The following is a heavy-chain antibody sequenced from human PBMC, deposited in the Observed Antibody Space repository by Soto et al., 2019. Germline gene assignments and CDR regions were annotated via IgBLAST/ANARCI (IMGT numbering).Heavy chain of an antibody. CDR2: VDVGGGST. Sequence: EVQLLESGGGLVQPGGSLRLSCAASGFTFSTHAMIWVRQAPGKGLNWVSTVDVGGGSTYYTDSLKGRFTVSRDNSKNTVYLQLNTLRAEDTAIYFCARDSGPAGGGACDIWGQGTMVTVSS. J-gene: IGHJ3*02. CDR1: GFTFSTHA. CDR3: ARDSGPAGGGACDI. V-gene: IGHV3-23*01. D-gene: IGHD6-25*01.